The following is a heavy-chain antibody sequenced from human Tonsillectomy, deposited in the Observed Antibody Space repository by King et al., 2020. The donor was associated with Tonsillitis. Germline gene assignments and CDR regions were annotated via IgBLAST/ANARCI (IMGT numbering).Heavy chain of an antibody. Sequence: LQLQESGPGLVKSSETLSLFCTVSGAPISSSSYYWGWVRQPPGKDLEWIGSIYYTGSTYYDPSLKSRVTISVDTSTHQISLRLSPVTAADTAVYYCARLVDAAMVPTFEYWGQGALVTVSS. CDR1: GAPISSSSYY. J-gene: IGHJ4*02. CDR2: IYYTGST. D-gene: IGHD5-18*01. V-gene: IGHV4-39*01. CDR3: ARLVDAAMVPTFEY.